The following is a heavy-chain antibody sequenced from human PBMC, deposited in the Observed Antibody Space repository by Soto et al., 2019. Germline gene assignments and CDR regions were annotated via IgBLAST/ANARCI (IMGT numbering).Heavy chain of an antibody. Sequence: SQTLSLTCAISGDSVSSNSVAWNWIRQSPSRGLEWLGRIYYRSKWYNDYAVSVKSRININPDTSKNQFSLQLNSVTPEDTAVFYGARFGRRWWIDDWGPGTLVTVSS. D-gene: IGHD2-8*02. V-gene: IGHV6-1*01. CDR2: IYYRSKWYN. CDR3: ARFGRRWWIDD. J-gene: IGHJ4*02. CDR1: GDSVSSNSVA.